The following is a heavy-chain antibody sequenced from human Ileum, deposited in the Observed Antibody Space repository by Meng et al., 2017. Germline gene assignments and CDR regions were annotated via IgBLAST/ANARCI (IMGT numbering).Heavy chain of an antibody. CDR2: TYYNGSP. CDR3: ARERRHYYGSGSFDY. J-gene: IGHJ4*02. D-gene: IGHD3-10*01. CDR1: GGSFSSDNYY. Sequence: QVQLQESGPGLVKPSLTLSLTCSVSGGSFSSDNYYWTWIRQTPGKGLEWIGLTYYNGSPFYNPSLRSRVTISVDTSKDQFSLKLTSVTAADTAVYYCARERRHYYGSGSFDYWGQGILVTVSS. V-gene: IGHV4-30-4*01.